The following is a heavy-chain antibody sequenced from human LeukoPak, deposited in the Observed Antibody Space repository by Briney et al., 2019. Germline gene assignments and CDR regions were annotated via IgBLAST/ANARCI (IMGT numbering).Heavy chain of an antibody. Sequence: SETLSLTCAVSGYSISSGYYWGWIRQPPGKGLEWIGNIYHSGNTYYNPSLKGRVTISVDTSKNQFSLKLSSVTAADTAVYYCAREGYFGSGSYYTSPLDYWGQGTLVTVSS. CDR3: AREGYFGSGSYYTSPLDY. V-gene: IGHV4-38-2*02. CDR2: IYHSGNT. CDR1: GYSISSGYY. D-gene: IGHD3-10*01. J-gene: IGHJ4*02.